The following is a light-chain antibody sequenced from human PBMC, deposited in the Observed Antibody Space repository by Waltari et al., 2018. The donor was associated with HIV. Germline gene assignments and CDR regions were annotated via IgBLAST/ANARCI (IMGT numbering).Light chain of an antibody. CDR3: CSYAGSSNLM. Sequence: QSALTQPASVSGSPGQSITISCTGTSSDVGNYNLVSWYQHPPDKAPKLLISEVTKRPSGVSNRFSGSKSDNTASLTISGLQAEDEADYYCCSYAGSSNLMFGGGTKLTVL. CDR1: SSDVGNYNL. J-gene: IGLJ3*02. V-gene: IGLV2-23*02. CDR2: EVT.